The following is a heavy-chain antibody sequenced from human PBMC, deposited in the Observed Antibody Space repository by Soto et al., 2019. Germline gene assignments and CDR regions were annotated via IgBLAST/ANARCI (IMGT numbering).Heavy chain of an antibody. CDR2: INHSGST. Sequence: SETLSLTCAVYGGSFSGYYWSWIRQPPGKGLEWIGEINHSGSTNYNPSLKSRVTISVDTSKNQFSLKLSSVTAADTAVYYCARDIAVAGTGYWAQGTLVTVSS. CDR1: GGSFSGYY. D-gene: IGHD6-19*01. CDR3: ARDIAVAGTGY. J-gene: IGHJ4*02. V-gene: IGHV4-34*01.